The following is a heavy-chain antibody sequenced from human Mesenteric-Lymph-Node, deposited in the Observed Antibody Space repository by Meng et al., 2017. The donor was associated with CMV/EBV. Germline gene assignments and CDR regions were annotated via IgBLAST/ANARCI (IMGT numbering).Heavy chain of an antibody. V-gene: IGHV3-21*04. D-gene: IGHD3-10*01. J-gene: IGHJ6*02. CDR1: GFSFSAYS. Sequence: GESLKISCAPSGFSFSAYSMNWVRQAPGKGLEWVSSIRSNGINKYYADSVKGRFTISRDNSKNTLYLQMNSLRAEDTAVYYCAARMVRGVMNYYYGMDVWGQGTTVTVSS. CDR2: IRSNGINK. CDR3: AARMVRGVMNYYYGMDV.